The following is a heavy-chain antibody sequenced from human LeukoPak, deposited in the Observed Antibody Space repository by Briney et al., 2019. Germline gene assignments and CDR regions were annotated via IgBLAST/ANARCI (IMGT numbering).Heavy chain of an antibody. J-gene: IGHJ4*02. CDR1: GFTFSSYG. CDR2: ISYDGSNK. CDR3: AAKYSSSWTVY. D-gene: IGHD6-13*01. Sequence: GGSLRLSCAASGFTFSSYGMHWVRQAPGKGLEWVAVISYDGSNKYYADSVKGRFTISRDNSKNTLYLQMNSLRAEDTAVYYCAAKYSSSWTVYWGQGTLVTVSS. V-gene: IGHV3-30*19.